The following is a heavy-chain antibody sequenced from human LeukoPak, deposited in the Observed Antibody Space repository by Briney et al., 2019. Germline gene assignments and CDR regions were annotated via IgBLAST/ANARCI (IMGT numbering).Heavy chain of an antibody. CDR2: ISSSSSYI. Sequence: RSGGSLRLSCAASGFTFSSYSMNWVRQAPGKGLEWVSSISSSSSYIYYADSVKGRFTISRDNAKNSLYLQMNSLRAEDTAVYYCARDPYYYDSSGYSRFDYWGQGTLVTVSS. V-gene: IGHV3-21*01. CDR3: ARDPYYYDSSGYSRFDY. D-gene: IGHD3-22*01. CDR1: GFTFSSYS. J-gene: IGHJ4*02.